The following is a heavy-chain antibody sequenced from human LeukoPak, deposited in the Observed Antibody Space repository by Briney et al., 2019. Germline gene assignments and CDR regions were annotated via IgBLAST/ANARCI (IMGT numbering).Heavy chain of an antibody. J-gene: IGHJ4*02. CDR3: AKEGNGDYYFDY. CDR2: ISGSAGST. CDR1: GFTFSSYA. V-gene: IGHV3-23*01. D-gene: IGHD4-17*01. Sequence: GGSLRLSCAASGFTFSSYAMSWVRQAPGKGLEWVSAISGSAGSTYYADAVKGRFTISRDNSKNTLYLQMNSLRAEDSAVYYCAKEGNGDYYFDYWGQGTLATVSS.